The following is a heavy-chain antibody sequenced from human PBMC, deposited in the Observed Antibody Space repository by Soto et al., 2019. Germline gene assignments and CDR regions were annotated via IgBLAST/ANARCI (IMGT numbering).Heavy chain of an antibody. J-gene: IGHJ4*02. CDR2: ISGSGST. Sequence: GXSLRLSCAASGFTFGNYAINWVHQAPGKGLGGFSAISGSGSTYSADSVKGRYTISRDNPKNTLYLQMNRMRAEDTAVYYCAKVPLRLDYFNYWGPGTLVTVSS. CDR1: GFTFGNYA. V-gene: IGHV3-23*01. CDR3: AKVPLRLDYFNY. D-gene: IGHD5-12*01.